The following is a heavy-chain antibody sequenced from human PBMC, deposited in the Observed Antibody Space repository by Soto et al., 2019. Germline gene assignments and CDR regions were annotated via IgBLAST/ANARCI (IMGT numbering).Heavy chain of an antibody. J-gene: IGHJ6*02. CDR2: IDNSGRT. CDR1: GGSFSTGDYY. D-gene: IGHD5-18*01. Sequence: TSETLSLTCSVSGGSFSTGDYYWSWIRQSPGKGLEWIGFIDNSGRTYDNPSLKSRVTISVDTSKKQFSLRVRSVTAADTAVYYCARGGYSYGYPDGMDVWGQGTTVTVSS. V-gene: IGHV4-30-4*01. CDR3: ARGGYSYGYPDGMDV.